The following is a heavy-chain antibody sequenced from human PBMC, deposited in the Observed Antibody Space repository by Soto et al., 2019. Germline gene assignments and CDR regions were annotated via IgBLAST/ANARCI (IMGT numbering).Heavy chain of an antibody. D-gene: IGHD2-21*02. CDR1: VGTFSKYA. V-gene: IGHV1-69*01. Sequence: QVQLVQSGAELKKPGSSVKVSCKASVGTFSKYAISWVRQAPGQGLEWLGGIIPMFGTPNYAQKFQGRVTISADESTTTAYLDLSSLRSADTAVYFCARRLRDRNFYHGLAVWGQGTTVTVSS. CDR3: ARRLRDRNFYHGLAV. CDR2: IIPMFGTP. J-gene: IGHJ6*02.